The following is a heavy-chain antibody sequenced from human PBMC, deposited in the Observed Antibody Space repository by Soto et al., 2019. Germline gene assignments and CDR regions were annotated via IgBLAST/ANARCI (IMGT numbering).Heavy chain of an antibody. D-gene: IGHD5-12*01. CDR1: GYTFTSYG. V-gene: IGHV1-18*01. CDR3: ARDKHPRSDGYNPFDY. CDR2: ISAYNGNT. Sequence: GASLKVSCEASGYTFTSYGISWVRQATGQGLEWMGWISAYNGNTNYAQKLQGRVTMTTDTSTSTAYMELRSLRSDDTAVYYCARDKHPRSDGYNPFDYWGQGTLVTVSS. J-gene: IGHJ4*02.